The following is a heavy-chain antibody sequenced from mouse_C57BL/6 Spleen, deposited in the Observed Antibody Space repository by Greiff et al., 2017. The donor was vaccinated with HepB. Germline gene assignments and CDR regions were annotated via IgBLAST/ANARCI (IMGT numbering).Heavy chain of an antibody. CDR3: ARQGYYSNYVGYFDV. CDR2: ISSGSSTI. Sequence: DVHLVESGGGLVKPGGSLKLSCAASGFTFSDYGMHWVRQAPEKGLEWVAYISSGSSTIYYADTVKGRLTISRDNAKNTLFLQMTSLRSEDTAMYYCARQGYYSNYVGYFDVWGTGTTVTVSS. J-gene: IGHJ1*03. V-gene: IGHV5-17*01. CDR1: GFTFSDYG. D-gene: IGHD2-5*01.